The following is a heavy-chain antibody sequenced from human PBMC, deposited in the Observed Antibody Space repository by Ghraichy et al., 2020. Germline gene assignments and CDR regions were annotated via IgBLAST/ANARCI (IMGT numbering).Heavy chain of an antibody. D-gene: IGHD3-22*01. V-gene: IGHV4-59*01. CDR1: GGSISSYY. J-gene: IGHJ3*02. Sequence: SETLSLTCTVSGGSISSYYWSWIRQPPGKGLEWIGYIYYSGSTNYNPSLKSRVTISVDTSKNQFSLKLSSVTAADTAVYYCARDVYYYDSSGYSLDAFDIWGQGTMVTVSS. CDR3: ARDVYYYDSSGYSLDAFDI. CDR2: IYYSGST.